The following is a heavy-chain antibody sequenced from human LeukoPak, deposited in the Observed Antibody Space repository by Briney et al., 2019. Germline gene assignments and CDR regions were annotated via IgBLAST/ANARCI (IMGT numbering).Heavy chain of an antibody. Sequence: ASVKVSCKASGYTFTGYYMHWVRQAPGQGLEWMGWINPNSGGTNYAQKFQGRVTMTRDTAISTAYRELSRLTSGDTALYCCARLAKGKKRPAWLFVYFDYWGQGTLVTVSS. CDR3: ARLAKGKKRPAWLFVYFDY. V-gene: IGHV1-2*02. CDR1: GYTFTGYY. D-gene: IGHD3-22*01. CDR2: INPNSGGT. J-gene: IGHJ4*02.